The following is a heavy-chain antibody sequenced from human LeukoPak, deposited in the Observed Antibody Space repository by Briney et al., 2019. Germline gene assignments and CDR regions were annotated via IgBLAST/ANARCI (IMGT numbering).Heavy chain of an antibody. D-gene: IGHD3-10*01. Sequence: PGGSLRLSCAASGFPFSTYAMHWVRQAPGKGLEWVAVISYDGTNQYYTNSVRGRFTISRDNSKNTLYLQMPSLRTEDTAVYYCARDPGGYFFDYWGQGTLVTVSS. CDR3: ARDPGGYFFDY. V-gene: IGHV3-30-3*01. J-gene: IGHJ4*02. CDR1: GFPFSTYA. CDR2: ISYDGTNQ.